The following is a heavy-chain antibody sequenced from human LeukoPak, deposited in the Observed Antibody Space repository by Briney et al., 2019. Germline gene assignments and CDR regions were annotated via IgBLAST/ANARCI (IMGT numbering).Heavy chain of an antibody. V-gene: IGHV3-48*02. CDR3: ARVLRGLYNLGD. D-gene: IGHD3-10*01. CDR2: ISSSSDLM. Sequence: GGSLRLSCEASGFILSISGMNWVRQAPGKGLEWVSYISSSSDLMSYADSVKGRFTISRDNAKNSLFLQMNSLRDEDTAVYYCARVLRGLYNLGDWGQGTLVTVSS. J-gene: IGHJ4*02. CDR1: GFILSISG.